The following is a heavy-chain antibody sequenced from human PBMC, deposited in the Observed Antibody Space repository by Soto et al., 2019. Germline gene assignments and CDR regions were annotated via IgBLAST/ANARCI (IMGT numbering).Heavy chain of an antibody. V-gene: IGHV4-39*01. J-gene: IGHJ5*02. CDR3: ARLNPPSPNSHYELWWFVP. D-gene: IGHD4-4*01. CDR1: GGSISSSSYY. Sequence: PSETLSLTCTVSGGSISSSSYYWGWIRQPPGKGLEWIGSIYYSGSTYYNPSLKSRVTISVDTSKNQFSLKLSSVTAADTAVYYCARLNPPSPNSHYELWWFVPWGQGTLVTVSS. CDR2: IYYSGST.